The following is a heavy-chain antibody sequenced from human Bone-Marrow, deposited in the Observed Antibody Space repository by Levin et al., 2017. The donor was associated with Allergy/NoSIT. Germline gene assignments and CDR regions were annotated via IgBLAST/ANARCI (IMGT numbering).Heavy chain of an antibody. D-gene: IGHD3-9*01. CDR1: GYTFTGYY. Sequence: ASVKVSCKASGYTFTGYYMHWVRQAPGQGLEWMGRINPNSGGTNYAQKFQGRVTMTRDTSISTAYMELSRLRSDDTAVYYCARVALRGKTYYDRRGDAFDSWGQGTMVTVSS. J-gene: IGHJ3*02. V-gene: IGHV1-2*06. CDR2: INPNSGGT. CDR3: ARVALRGKTYYDRRGDAFDS.